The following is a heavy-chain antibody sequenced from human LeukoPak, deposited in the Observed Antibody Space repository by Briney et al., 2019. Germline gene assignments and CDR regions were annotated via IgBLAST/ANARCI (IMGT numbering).Heavy chain of an antibody. V-gene: IGHV3-9*01. CDR2: ISWNSGSI. CDR1: GFTFDDYA. Sequence: GRSLRLSCAASGFTFDDYAMHWDRQAPGPGLEWVSGISWNSGSIGYADSVKGRFTISRDNAKNSLYLQMNSLRAEDTALYYCAKDGHTGYYYYYMDVWGKGTTVTVSS. CDR3: AKDGHTGYYYYYMDV. D-gene: IGHD1-14*01. J-gene: IGHJ6*03.